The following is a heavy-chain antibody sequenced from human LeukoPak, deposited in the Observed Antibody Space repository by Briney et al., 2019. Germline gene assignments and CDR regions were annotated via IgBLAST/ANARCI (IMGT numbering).Heavy chain of an antibody. Sequence: SETLSLTCTVSGGSISGSSYYWGWIRQPPGKGLEWIGSIYYSGSTYYNPSLKSRVTISVDTSKNQFSLKLSSVTAADTAVYYCASTLGIAAAGIFVDYFDYWGRGTLVTVSS. V-gene: IGHV4-39*01. CDR1: GGSISGSSYY. CDR2: IYYSGST. CDR3: ASTLGIAAAGIFVDYFDY. J-gene: IGHJ4*02. D-gene: IGHD6-13*01.